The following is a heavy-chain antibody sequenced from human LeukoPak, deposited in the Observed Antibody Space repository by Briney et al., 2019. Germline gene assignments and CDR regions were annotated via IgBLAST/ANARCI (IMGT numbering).Heavy chain of an antibody. CDR1: GGSIRSNNYY. V-gene: IGHV4-61*02. Sequence: SETLSLTCSVSGGSIRSNNYYWSWIWQPAGKGLEWIGRIYTSGSTIYSPSLQSRVTISIDKSKNQFSLRLTSVTAADTAVYFCARQQDGYNYLGFFDYWGQGILVTVSS. D-gene: IGHD5-24*01. CDR3: ARQQDGYNYLGFFDY. CDR2: IYTSGST. J-gene: IGHJ4*02.